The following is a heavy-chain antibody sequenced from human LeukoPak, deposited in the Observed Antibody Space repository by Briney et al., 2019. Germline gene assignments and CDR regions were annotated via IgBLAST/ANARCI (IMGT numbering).Heavy chain of an antibody. CDR1: GGSISSYY. Sequence: KPSETLSLTCTVSGGSISSYYWSWIRQPAGKGLEWIGRIYTSGSTNYNPSLKSRVTISVDTSKNQFSLKLSSVTAADTAVYYCARYRLGYCSGGSCYSLDYWGQGTLVTVSS. V-gene: IGHV4-4*07. D-gene: IGHD2-15*01. J-gene: IGHJ4*02. CDR3: ARYRLGYCSGGSCYSLDY. CDR2: IYTSGST.